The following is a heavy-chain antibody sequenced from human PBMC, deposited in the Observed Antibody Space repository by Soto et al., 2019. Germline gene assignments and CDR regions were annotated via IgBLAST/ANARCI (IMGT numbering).Heavy chain of an antibody. CDR2: ISYDGSNK. J-gene: IGHJ4*02. CDR1: GFTFSSYG. Sequence: QVQLVESGGGVVQPGRSLRLSCAASGFTFSSYGMHWVRQAPGKGLEWVAVISYDGSNKYYADSVKGRFTISRDNSKNPLYLQVNSLRAEDTAVYYCAKDSRIVVVTAPYDYWGQGTMVPVSS. V-gene: IGHV3-30*18. CDR3: AKDSRIVVVTAPYDY. D-gene: IGHD2-21*02.